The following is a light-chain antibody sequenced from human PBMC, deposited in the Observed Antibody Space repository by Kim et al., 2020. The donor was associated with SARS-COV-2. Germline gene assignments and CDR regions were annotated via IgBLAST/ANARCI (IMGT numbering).Light chain of an antibody. CDR2: TYT. CDR1: SSNIGAGYD. V-gene: IGLV1-40*01. CDR3: QSYDTSLSAWV. J-gene: IGLJ3*02. Sequence: QSVLTQPPSVSGAPGQRVSVSCTGSSSNIGAGYDVNWYQQLPGAAPKLLIYTYTKRASGVPDRFSGSKSGTSASLVITGLQAEDESDYYCQSYDTSLSAWVFGGGTKLTVL.